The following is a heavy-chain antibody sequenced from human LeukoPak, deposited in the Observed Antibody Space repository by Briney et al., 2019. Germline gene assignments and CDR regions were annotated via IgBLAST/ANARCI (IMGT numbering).Heavy chain of an antibody. V-gene: IGHV7-4-1*02. CDR2: INTNTGNP. CDR1: GYTFITYT. D-gene: IGHD3-22*01. CDR3: ARGNYDSSGYQTR. Sequence: ASVKVSCKASGYTFITYTMHWVRQAPGQGLEWMGWINTNTGNPTYAQGFTGRFVFSSDTSVSTAYLQISSLKAEDTAVYYCARGNYDSSGYQTRWGQGTLVTVSS. J-gene: IGHJ4*02.